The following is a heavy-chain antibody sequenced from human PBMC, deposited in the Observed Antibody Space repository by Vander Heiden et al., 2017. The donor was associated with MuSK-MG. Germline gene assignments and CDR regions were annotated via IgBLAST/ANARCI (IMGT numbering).Heavy chain of an antibody. CDR2: IKSKTDGGTT. D-gene: IGHD3-9*01. CDR1: GFTFSNAW. CDR3: TTDLILTGSSLDYDY. Sequence: EVQLVESGGGLVKPGGSLRLSCAAAGFTFSNAWMSWVRQAPGKGLEWVGRIKSKTDGGTTDYAAPVKGRFTISRDDSKNTLYLQMNSLKTEDTAVYYCTTDLILTGSSLDYDYWGQGTLVTVSS. J-gene: IGHJ4*02. V-gene: IGHV3-15*01.